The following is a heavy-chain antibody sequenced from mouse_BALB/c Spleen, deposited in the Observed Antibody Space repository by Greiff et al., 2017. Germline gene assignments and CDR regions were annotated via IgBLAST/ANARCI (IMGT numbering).Heavy chain of an antibody. V-gene: IGHV5-6*01. CDR1: GFTFSSYG. Sequence: DVQLVESGGDLVKPGGSLKLSCAASGFTFSSYGMSWVRQTPDKRLEWVATISSGGSYTYYPDSVKGRFTISRDNAKNTLYLQMSSLKSEDTAMYYCARHFGKYAMDYWGQGTSVTVSS. CDR3: ARHFGKYAMDY. J-gene: IGHJ4*01. D-gene: IGHD2-1*01. CDR2: ISSGGSYT.